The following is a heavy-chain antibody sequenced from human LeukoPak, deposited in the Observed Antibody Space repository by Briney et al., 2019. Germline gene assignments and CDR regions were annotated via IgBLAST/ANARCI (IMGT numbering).Heavy chain of an antibody. Sequence: SETLSLTCTVSGGSISSSSYYWGWIRQPPGKGLEWIGSIYYSGSTYYNPSLKSRVNISVDTSKNQFSLKLSSVTPEDTAVYYCARDQLVRRGAFDIWGQGTMVTVSS. CDR2: IYYSGST. CDR3: ARDQLVRRGAFDI. J-gene: IGHJ3*02. V-gene: IGHV4-39*07. CDR1: GGSISSSSYY. D-gene: IGHD6-13*01.